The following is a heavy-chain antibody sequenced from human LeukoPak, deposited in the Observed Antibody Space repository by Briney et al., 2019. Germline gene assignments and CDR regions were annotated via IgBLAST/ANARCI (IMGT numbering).Heavy chain of an antibody. J-gene: IGHJ3*02. CDR1: GYSISSGYY. D-gene: IGHD1-14*01. CDR2: IYHSGNT. CDR3: AREGGTGAFDI. Sequence: PSETLSLTCTVSGYSISSGYYWGWIRQPPGKGLEWIANIYHSGNTYYNPSLKSRVTISVDTSRNQFSLKLSSVTAADTAVYYCAREGGTGAFDIWGQGTMVTVSP. V-gene: IGHV4-38-2*02.